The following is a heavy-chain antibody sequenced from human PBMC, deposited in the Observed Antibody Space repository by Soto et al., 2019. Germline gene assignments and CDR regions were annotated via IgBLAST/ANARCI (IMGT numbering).Heavy chain of an antibody. D-gene: IGHD1-1*01. V-gene: IGHV3-21*01. CDR2: ISSSSSYI. Sequence: PGGSLRLSCAASGFTFTRYSMNWVRQAPGKGLEWVSSISSSSSYIYYADSVKGRFTNSRDNARSTLYLQMNSLRAEDTAVYYCARDNNWSYDYWGQGILVTVSS. CDR1: GFTFTRYS. J-gene: IGHJ4*02. CDR3: ARDNNWSYDY.